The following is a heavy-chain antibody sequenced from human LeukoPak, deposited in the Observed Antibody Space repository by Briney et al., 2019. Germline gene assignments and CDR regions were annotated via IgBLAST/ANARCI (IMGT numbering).Heavy chain of an antibody. CDR3: ARVVVAATLYYYGMDV. D-gene: IGHD2-15*01. J-gene: IGHJ6*02. CDR1: GGSISSYY. CDR2: IYYSGST. V-gene: IGHV4-59*12. Sequence: SETLSLTCTVSGGSISSYYWSWIRQPPGKGLEWIGYIYYSGSTNYNPSLKSRVTISVNTSKNQFSLKLSSVTAADTAVYYCARVVVAATLYYYGMDVWGQGTTVTVSS.